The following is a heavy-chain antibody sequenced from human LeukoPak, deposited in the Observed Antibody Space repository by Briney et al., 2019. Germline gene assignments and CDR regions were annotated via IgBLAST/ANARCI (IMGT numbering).Heavy chain of an antibody. CDR1: GGSFSGYY. CDR3: ARGLREYSPFDY. V-gene: IGHV4-34*01. CDR2: INHSGST. D-gene: IGHD5-18*01. Sequence: SETLSLTCAVYGGSFSGYYWSWIRQPPGKGLEWIGEINHSGSTNYNPSLKSRVTISVDTSKNQFSLKLSSVTAADTAVYYCARGLREYSPFDYWGQGTLVTVSS. J-gene: IGHJ4*02.